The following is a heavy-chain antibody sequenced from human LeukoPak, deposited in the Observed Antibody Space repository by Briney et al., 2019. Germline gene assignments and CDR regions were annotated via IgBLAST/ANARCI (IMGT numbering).Heavy chain of an antibody. CDR1: GYTFTGYY. CDR3: ARVQYYYDSSGYYYVSCYFDY. Sequence: ASVKVSCKASGYTFTGYYMHWVRQAPGQGLEWMGWINPNSGGTNYAQKFQGRVTMTRDTSISTAYMELSRLRSDDTAVYYCARVQYYYDSSGYYYVSCYFDYWGQGTLVTVTS. V-gene: IGHV1-2*02. CDR2: INPNSGGT. J-gene: IGHJ4*02. D-gene: IGHD3-22*01.